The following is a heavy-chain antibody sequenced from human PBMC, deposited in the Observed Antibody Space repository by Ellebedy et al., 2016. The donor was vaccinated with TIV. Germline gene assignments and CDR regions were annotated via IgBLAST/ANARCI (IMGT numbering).Heavy chain of an antibody. CDR3: ASWDFDY. J-gene: IGHJ4*02. CDR1: GFTFNTYS. V-gene: IGHV3-33*07. D-gene: IGHD7-27*01. CDR2: IWYDGSIK. Sequence: GESLKISCAASGFTFNTYSMNWIRQAPDKGLEWVAVIWYDGSIKYLADSVKGRFTISRDNFNNTLYLQMNSLRAEDTAVYWCASWDFDYWGQGTLVTVSS.